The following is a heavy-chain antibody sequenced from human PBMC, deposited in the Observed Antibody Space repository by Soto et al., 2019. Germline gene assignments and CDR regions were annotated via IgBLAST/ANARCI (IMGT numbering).Heavy chain of an antibody. CDR3: ASLDRDIVVVPAAPHFDY. V-gene: IGHV4-39*01. CDR2: IYYSGST. J-gene: IGHJ4*02. D-gene: IGHD2-2*01. Sequence: SETLSLTCTVSGGSISSSSYYWGWIRQPPGKGLEWIGSIYYSGSTYYNPSLKSRVTISVDTSKNQFSLKLSSVTAADTAVYYCASLDRDIVVVPAAPHFDYWGQGTLVTVSS. CDR1: GGSISSSSYY.